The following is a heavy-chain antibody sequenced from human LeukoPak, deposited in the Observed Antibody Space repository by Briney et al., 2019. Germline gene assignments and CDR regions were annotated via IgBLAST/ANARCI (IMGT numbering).Heavy chain of an antibody. CDR1: GITVNRNC. D-gene: IGHD3-22*01. Sequence: GGSLRLSCAASGITVNRNCMSWVRQAPGKGLEWVSVIYSGGSTSYADSVKGRFTISRDNSMNTLYLQMNSLRAEDTAVYYCAKDSYYDSSGYSLDYWGQGTLVTVSS. CDR3: AKDSYYDSSGYSLDY. CDR2: IYSGGST. V-gene: IGHV3-66*01. J-gene: IGHJ4*02.